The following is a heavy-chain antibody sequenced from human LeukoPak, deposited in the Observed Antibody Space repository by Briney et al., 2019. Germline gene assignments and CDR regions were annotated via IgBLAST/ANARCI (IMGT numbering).Heavy chain of an antibody. Sequence: SVKVSCKTSGGIFSNYGINWVRQAPGQGLEWMGGIIPIFGSAKYAQKFQGRVTITADESTSTAYMELRRLRYEDTAVYYCARGRWELPDYDYYMDVWGKGTTVTISS. D-gene: IGHD1-26*01. CDR2: IIPIFGSA. CDR1: GGIFSNYG. CDR3: ARGRWELPDYDYYMDV. V-gene: IGHV1-69*01. J-gene: IGHJ6*03.